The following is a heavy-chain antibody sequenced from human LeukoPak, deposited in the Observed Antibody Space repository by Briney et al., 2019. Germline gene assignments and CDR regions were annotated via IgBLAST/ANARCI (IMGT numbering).Heavy chain of an antibody. D-gene: IGHD3-10*01. CDR1: GFTFSSYA. V-gene: IGHV3-23*01. CDR3: AKAPTYYYGSGSYIPSYFDY. J-gene: IGHJ4*02. Sequence: GGSLRLSCAASGFTFSSYAMSWVRQAPGKGLEWVSAISGSGGSTYYADSVKGRFTISRDNSKNTLYLQMNRLRAEDTAVYYCAKAPTYYYGSGSYIPSYFDYWGQGTLVTVSS. CDR2: ISGSGGST.